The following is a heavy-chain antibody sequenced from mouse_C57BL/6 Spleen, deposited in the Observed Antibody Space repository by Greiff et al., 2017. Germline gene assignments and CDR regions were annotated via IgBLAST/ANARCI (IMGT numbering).Heavy chain of an antibody. Sequence: EVQLQQSGPVLVKPGASVKMSCKASGYTFTDYYMNWVKQSHGKSLEWIGVINPYNGGTSYNQKFKGKATLTVDKSSSTAYMELNSLTSEDSAVYYCARSEDYDLAGFAYWGQGTLVTVSA. V-gene: IGHV1-19*01. CDR3: ARSEDYDLAGFAY. D-gene: IGHD2-4*01. CDR1: GYTFTDYY. CDR2: INPYNGGT. J-gene: IGHJ3*01.